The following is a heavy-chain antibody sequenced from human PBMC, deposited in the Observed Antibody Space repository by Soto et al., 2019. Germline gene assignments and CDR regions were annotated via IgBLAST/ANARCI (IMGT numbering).Heavy chain of an antibody. J-gene: IGHJ3*01. CDR3: ARDNCSSGTCYFNAFDF. D-gene: IGHD2-15*01. Sequence: GASVKVSCKASGYTFTRYGIHWVRQAPGQRLEWMGWINAGSGDTKYSQKFQGRVTMTRETSATTAYMELSSLRSEDTAVYFCARDNCSSGTCYFNAFDFWGQGTMVTV. CDR1: GYTFTRYG. CDR2: INAGSGDT. V-gene: IGHV1-3*01.